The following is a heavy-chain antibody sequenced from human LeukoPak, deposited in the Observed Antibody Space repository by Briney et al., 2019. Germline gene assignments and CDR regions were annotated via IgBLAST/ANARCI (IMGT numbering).Heavy chain of an antibody. CDR1: GYTFTTYA. J-gene: IGHJ4*02. V-gene: IGHV1-3*04. CDR3: ARDMGSGSLHY. CDR2: ISTGNGDT. Sequence: ASVKVSCKASGYTFTTYAIHWVRQAPGQRLEWLGWISTGNGDTRYSQTFQGRVTITRDTSASTAYMEVSSLRPEDTAIYYCARDMGSGSLHYWGQGTLVTVSS. D-gene: IGHD1-26*01.